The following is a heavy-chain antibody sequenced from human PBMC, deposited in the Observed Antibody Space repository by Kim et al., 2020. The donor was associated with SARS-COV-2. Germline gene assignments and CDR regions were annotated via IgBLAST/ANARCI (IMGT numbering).Heavy chain of an antibody. J-gene: IGHJ4*02. D-gene: IGHD4-17*01. V-gene: IGHV3-33*01. CDR1: GFIFDHYG. CDR3: ARDRSYNGDFAHDY. CDR2: IWSHGRRT. Sequence: GGSLRLSCAPSGFIFDHYGMHWVRQAPGKGLEWVSVIWSHGRRTEYAESVKGRFTISRDNSKNTLSLQMNSLRVEDTAIYYCARDRSYNGDFAHDYWGRGTLVTVSS.